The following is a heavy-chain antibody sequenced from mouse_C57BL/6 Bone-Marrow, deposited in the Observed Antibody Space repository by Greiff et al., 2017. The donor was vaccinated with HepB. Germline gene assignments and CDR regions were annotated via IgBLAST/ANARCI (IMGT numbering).Heavy chain of an antibody. D-gene: IGHD1-1*01. J-gene: IGHJ2*01. V-gene: IGHV1-58*01. CDR1: GYTFTSYG. CDR2: IYIGNGYT. Sequence: VQLQQSGAELVRPGSSVKMSCKTSGYTFTSYGINWVKQRPGQGLEWIGYIYIGNGYTEYNEKFKGKATLTSDTSSSTAYMQLSSLTSEDAAIYVWERDYGSSYENYFDYWGQGTTLTVSS. CDR3: ERDYGSSYENYFDY.